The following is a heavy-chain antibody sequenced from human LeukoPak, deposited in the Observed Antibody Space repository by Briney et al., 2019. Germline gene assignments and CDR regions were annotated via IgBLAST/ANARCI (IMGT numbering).Heavy chain of an antibody. CDR3: ARDYERDYGSGSRGFDY. CDR2: ISYDGSNK. V-gene: IGHV3-30*01. Sequence: PGGSLRLSCAASGFTFSSYAMHWVRQAPGKGLEWVAVISYDGSNKYYADSVKGRFTISRDNSENTLYLQMNSLRAEDTAVYYCARDYERDYGSGSRGFDYWGQGALVTVSS. J-gene: IGHJ4*02. CDR1: GFTFSSYA. D-gene: IGHD3-10*01.